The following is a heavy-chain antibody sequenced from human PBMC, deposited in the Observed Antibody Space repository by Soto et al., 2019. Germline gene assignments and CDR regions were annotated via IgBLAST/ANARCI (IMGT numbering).Heavy chain of an antibody. D-gene: IGHD3-9*01. Sequence: SVKVSCKASGGTFSSYAISWVRQAPGQGLEWMGGIIPIFGTANYAQKFQGRVTITADESTSTAYMELSSLRSEDTAVYYCASGYDILTGYYLFDYWGQGTLVTVSS. CDR3: ASGYDILTGYYLFDY. CDR2: IIPIFGTA. J-gene: IGHJ4*02. V-gene: IGHV1-69*13. CDR1: GGTFSSYA.